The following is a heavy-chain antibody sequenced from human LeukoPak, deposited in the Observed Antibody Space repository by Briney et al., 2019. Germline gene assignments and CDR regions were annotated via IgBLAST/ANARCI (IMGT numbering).Heavy chain of an antibody. D-gene: IGHD4-17*01. CDR1: GDSFTRYW. V-gene: IGHV5-51*01. CDR2: IYPGDSDT. J-gene: IGHJ6*03. Sequence: GESLKISCQGSGDSFTRYWVGWVRQTPGKGLEWMGIIYPGDSDTRYSPSFQGQVTISADRSKSTAYLQWSSLKASDTAVYYCLLLLRAPYYYYMDVWGKGTTVTVSS. CDR3: LLLLRAPYYYYMDV.